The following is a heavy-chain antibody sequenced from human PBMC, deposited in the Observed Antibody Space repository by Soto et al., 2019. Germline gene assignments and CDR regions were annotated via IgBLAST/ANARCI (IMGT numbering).Heavy chain of an antibody. CDR2: IYPDDSDT. CDR3: GRGKYSNHRGGLAV. CDR1: GFNFPTFW. J-gene: IGHJ6*01. V-gene: IGHV5-51*01. Sequence: PGESLKISCKHSGFNFPTFWIAWVRQMPGKGLEWMGTIYPDDSDTRYSPSFQGQVTISADKSIQTAYLQWGSLKASDSALYYCGRGKYSNHRGGLAVSGQGTPVPVSS. D-gene: IGHD4-4*01.